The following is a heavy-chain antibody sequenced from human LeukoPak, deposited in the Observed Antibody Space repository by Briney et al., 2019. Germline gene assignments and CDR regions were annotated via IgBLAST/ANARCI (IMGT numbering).Heavy chain of an antibody. Sequence: PGGSLRLSCAASGFTFSSYGMHSVRQAPGKGLEWVAVISYDGSNKYYADSVKGRFTISRDNSKNTLYLQMNSLRAEDTAVYYCAKDLDGDSTYYYGMDVWGQGTTVTVSS. CDR1: GFTFSSYG. J-gene: IGHJ6*02. CDR3: AKDLDGDSTYYYGMDV. CDR2: ISYDGSNK. V-gene: IGHV3-30*18. D-gene: IGHD4-17*01.